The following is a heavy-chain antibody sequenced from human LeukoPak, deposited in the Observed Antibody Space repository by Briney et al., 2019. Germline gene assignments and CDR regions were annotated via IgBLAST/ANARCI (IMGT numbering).Heavy chain of an antibody. V-gene: IGHV4-34*01. CDR2: MTPSGST. CDR1: GGPFSGYY. D-gene: IGHD3-22*01. CDR3: ARGRQDVTMIVVVMTAVSYYLDV. Sequence: SQTLSLTCAVYGGPFSGYYWTWIRQTPEKGPEWTGAMTPSGSTNYNTYLKSRVTISVDTSTNQFSLKLSSVTAADMAVYYCARGRQDVTMIVVVMTAVSYYLDVWGKGTTVTVS. J-gene: IGHJ6*03.